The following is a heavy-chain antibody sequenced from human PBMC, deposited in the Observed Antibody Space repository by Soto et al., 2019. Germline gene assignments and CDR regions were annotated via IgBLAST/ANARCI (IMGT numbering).Heavy chain of an antibody. J-gene: IGHJ4*02. Sequence: EVQLVESGGGLVKPGGSLRLSCAASGFTFSSYSMNWVRQAPGKGLEWVSSISSSSSYIYSADSVKGRFTIPRDNAKNSLYLQMNSLRAEDTAVYYCAREDYSNFDYWGQGTLVTVSS. V-gene: IGHV3-21*01. CDR3: AREDYSNFDY. CDR2: ISSSSSYI. CDR1: GFTFSSYS. D-gene: IGHD4-4*01.